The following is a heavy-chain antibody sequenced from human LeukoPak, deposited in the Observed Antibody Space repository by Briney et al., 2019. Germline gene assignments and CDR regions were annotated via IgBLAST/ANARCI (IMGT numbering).Heavy chain of an antibody. J-gene: IGHJ2*01. CDR2: IYYDGRT. CDR3: ARRVYCTGGACRNWYFDL. Sequence: PSETLSLTCNVSGGSISSTSYFWGWIRQPPGKGLEWIGSIYYDGRTYYNPSLQSRLTISADTSKNQFSLRLSSVTAADTAVYYCARRVYCTGGACRNWYFDLWGRGTLVTVSS. D-gene: IGHD2-8*02. CDR1: GGSISSTSYF. V-gene: IGHV4-39*01.